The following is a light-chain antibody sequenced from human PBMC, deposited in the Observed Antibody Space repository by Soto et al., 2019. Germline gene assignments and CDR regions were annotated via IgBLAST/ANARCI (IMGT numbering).Light chain of an antibody. J-gene: IGLJ3*02. Sequence: QSVLKQPPSVSGAPGQRGTISCTWSSSNIGAGYDVHWYQQLPGTAPKLLIYGNSNRPSGVPDRFSGSKSGTSASLAITGLQAEDEAEYYCQSYDSSLSGSLFGGGTKLTVL. CDR2: GNS. V-gene: IGLV1-40*01. CDR1: SSNIGAGYD. CDR3: QSYDSSLSGSL.